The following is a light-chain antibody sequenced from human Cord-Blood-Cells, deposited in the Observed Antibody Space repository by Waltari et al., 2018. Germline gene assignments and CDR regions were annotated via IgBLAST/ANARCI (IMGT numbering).Light chain of an antibody. CDR2: STN. Sequence: QTVVTQEPSFSVSPGGTVTLTCGLSSGSVSTSYYPSWYQQTPGQAPRTLIYSTNTRSSAVPDRFSVSILGNKAALTITGAQADDESDYYCVLYMGSGIWVFGGGTKLTVL. V-gene: IGLV8-61*01. CDR1: SGSVSTSYY. J-gene: IGLJ3*02. CDR3: VLYMGSGIWV.